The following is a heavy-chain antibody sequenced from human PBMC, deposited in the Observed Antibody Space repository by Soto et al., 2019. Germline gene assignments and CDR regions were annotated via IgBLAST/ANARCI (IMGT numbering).Heavy chain of an antibody. CDR1: GGSISSYY. CDR2: IYYSGST. Sequence: SETLSLTCTVSGGSISSYYWSWIRQPPGKGLEWIGYIYYSGSTNYNPSLKSRVTISVDTSKNQFSLKLSSVTAADTAVYYCAREGVSSSWDHCYGMDVWGQGTTVIVSS. D-gene: IGHD6-13*01. J-gene: IGHJ6*01. CDR3: AREGVSSSWDHCYGMDV. V-gene: IGHV4-59*01.